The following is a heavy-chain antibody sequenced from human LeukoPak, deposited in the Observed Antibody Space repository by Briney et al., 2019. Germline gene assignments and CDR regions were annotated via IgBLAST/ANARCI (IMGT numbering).Heavy chain of an antibody. V-gene: IGHV1-18*01. J-gene: IGHJ4*02. Sequence: ASVKVSCKASGYTFTSYGINWVRQAPGQGREWMGWISAYNGNTNYVQKLQDRVTMTTDTSTSTAYMELRSLRSDDTAVYYCARALLGYYYDSSGRNFDYWGQGALVTVSS. CDR2: ISAYNGNT. CDR3: ARALLGYYYDSSGRNFDY. D-gene: IGHD3-22*01. CDR1: GYTFTSYG.